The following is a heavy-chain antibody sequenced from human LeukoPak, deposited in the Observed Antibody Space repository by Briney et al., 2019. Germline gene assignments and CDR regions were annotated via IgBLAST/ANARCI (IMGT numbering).Heavy chain of an antibody. CDR2: IYSGGST. D-gene: IGHD3-10*01. CDR1: GFTVSSNY. CDR3: ARARSYYSHY. Sequence: GGSLRLSCAASGFTVSSNYMSWVRQAPGKGLEWVSVIYSGGSTYYADSVKGRFTISRDNSMNTLYLQMNSLRAEDTAVYYCARARSYYSHYWGQGTLVTVSS. V-gene: IGHV3-53*01. J-gene: IGHJ4*02.